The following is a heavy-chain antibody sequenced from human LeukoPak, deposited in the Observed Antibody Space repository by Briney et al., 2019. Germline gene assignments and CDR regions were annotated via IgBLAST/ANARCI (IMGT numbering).Heavy chain of an antibody. CDR1: GFTFSSYS. CDR2: ISSSRSII. V-gene: IGHV3-48*01. J-gene: IGHJ6*04. Sequence: GGSLRLSCAASGFTFSSYSMNWVRQAPGKGLEWVSYISSSRSIIYYADSVKGRFTISRDNAKNPLYLQMNSLRAEDTAVYYCAELGITMIGGVWGKGTTVTISS. D-gene: IGHD3-10*02. CDR3: AELGITMIGGV.